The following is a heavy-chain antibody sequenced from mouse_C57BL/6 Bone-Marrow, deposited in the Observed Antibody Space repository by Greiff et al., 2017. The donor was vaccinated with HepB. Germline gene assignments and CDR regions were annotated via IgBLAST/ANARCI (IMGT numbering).Heavy chain of an antibody. CDR3: ARPAYYSNPYYFDY. CDR2: IYPSDSET. D-gene: IGHD2-5*01. CDR1: GYTFTSYW. V-gene: IGHV1-61*01. J-gene: IGHJ2*01. Sequence: QVQLQQPGAELVRPGSSVKLSCKASGYTFTSYWMDWVKQRPGQGLEWIGNIYPSDSETHYNQKFKDKATLTVDKSSSTAYMQLSSLTSEDSAVYYCARPAYYSNPYYFDYWGQGTTLTVSS.